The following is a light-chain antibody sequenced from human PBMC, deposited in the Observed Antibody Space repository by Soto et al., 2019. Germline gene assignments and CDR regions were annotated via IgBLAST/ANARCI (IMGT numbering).Light chain of an antibody. CDR2: RNS. V-gene: IGLV1-47*01. CDR1: ASTIGRNY. CDR3: AAWDDNLSGLYV. Sequence: SVLTQSPSASGTPGQRVTISCSGSASTIGRNYVYWYQQLPGTAPKLLIYRNSQRPSGVPDRFSGSKSGTSASLAISGLRSEDEADYYCAAWDDNLSGLYVFGAGTKVT. J-gene: IGLJ1*01.